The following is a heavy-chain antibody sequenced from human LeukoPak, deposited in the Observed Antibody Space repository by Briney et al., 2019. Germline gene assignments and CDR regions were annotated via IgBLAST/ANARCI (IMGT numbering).Heavy chain of an antibody. CDR1: GGSFSGYY. V-gene: IGHV4-34*01. CDR2: INHSGST. D-gene: IGHD1-1*01. Sequence: SETLSLTCAVYGGSFSGYYWSWIRQPPGKGLEWIGEINHSGSTNYNPSLKSRVTISVDTSKNQFSLKLSSVTAADTALYYCTGTTDATSSHYADSWGQGTLVTVSS. J-gene: IGHJ4*02. CDR3: TGTTDATSSHYADS.